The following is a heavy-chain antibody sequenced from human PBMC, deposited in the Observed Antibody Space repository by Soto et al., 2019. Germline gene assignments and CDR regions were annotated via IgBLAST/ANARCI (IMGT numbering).Heavy chain of an antibody. J-gene: IGHJ4*02. CDR3: AKETTRFAVPPALDY. V-gene: IGHV3-30*18. D-gene: IGHD1-1*01. CDR2: ISYDGRNT. Sequence: GGSLRLSCEASGYIFNNYAMHWVRLAAGKGLEWVAGISYDGRNTFYADSVKGRFTISRDNSKNTLSLQMNSLRAEDTAVYYCAKETTRFAVPPALDYWGQETLVTVSS. CDR1: GYIFNNYA.